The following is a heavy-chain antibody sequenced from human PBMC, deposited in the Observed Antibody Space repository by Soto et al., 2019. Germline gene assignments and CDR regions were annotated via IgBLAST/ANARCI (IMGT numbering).Heavy chain of an antibody. CDR3: ERGRGMATIGY. D-gene: IGHD5-12*01. CDR2: IYSGGGT. Sequence: EVQLVETGGGLIQPGGSLTLSCAASGFTVSSNYMSWVRQAPGKGLEWVSVIYSGGGTDYADSVKGRFTISRDNSKNTLYLQMNSLIAEDTAVYYCERGRGMATIGYWGQGTLVTVSS. J-gene: IGHJ4*02. CDR1: GFTVSSNY. V-gene: IGHV3-53*02.